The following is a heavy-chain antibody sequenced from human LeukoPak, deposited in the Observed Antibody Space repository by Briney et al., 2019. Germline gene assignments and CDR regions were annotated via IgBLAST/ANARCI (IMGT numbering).Heavy chain of an antibody. CDR3: TRSDCSGGGCYSVRAFDI. D-gene: IGHD2-15*01. J-gene: IGHJ3*02. V-gene: IGHV3-7*01. Sequence: GGSLRLSXAASGFTFSIYWMSWVRQAPGKGMEWVANIKQDGSEKYYVGSVKGRFTISRDNAKNSLYLQMNSLRAEDRAVYYCTRSDCSGGGCYSVRAFDIWGQGTMVAVSS. CDR1: GFTFSIYW. CDR2: IKQDGSEK.